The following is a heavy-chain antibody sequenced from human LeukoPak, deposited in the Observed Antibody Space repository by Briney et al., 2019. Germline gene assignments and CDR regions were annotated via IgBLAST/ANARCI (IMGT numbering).Heavy chain of an antibody. CDR1: GFSFDEYA. J-gene: IGHJ6*02. V-gene: IGHV3-9*01. CDR3: AKGGNLGYCIGGSCLDV. D-gene: IGHD2-15*01. Sequence: PGGSLRLSCTASGFSFDEYAMHWVRQVPGKGLEWVSGISWNGGRLDYADSVKGRFTISRDDAKNSLYLQMNSLRAEDTALYYCAKGGNLGYCIGGSCLDVWGQGTTVTVSS. CDR2: ISWNGGRL.